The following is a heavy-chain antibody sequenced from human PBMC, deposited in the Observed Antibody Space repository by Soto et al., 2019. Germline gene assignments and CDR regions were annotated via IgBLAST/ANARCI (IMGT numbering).Heavy chain of an antibody. CDR1: GFTFSSYA. D-gene: IGHD4-17*01. J-gene: IGHJ4*02. Sequence: QVQLVESGGGVVQPGRSLRLSCAASGFTFSSYAMHWVRQAPGKGLEWVAVISYDGRNKYYADSVKGRFTISRDNSKNTLYLQMNSLRAEDTAVYYCAAAYGDYHSRFDYWGKGPLVTVSS. CDR2: ISYDGRNK. CDR3: AAAYGDYHSRFDY. V-gene: IGHV3-30*04.